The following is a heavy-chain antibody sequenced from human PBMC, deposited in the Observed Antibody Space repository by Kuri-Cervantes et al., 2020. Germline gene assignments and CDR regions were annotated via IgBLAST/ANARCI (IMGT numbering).Heavy chain of an antibody. J-gene: IGHJ6*02. D-gene: IGHD3-3*01. V-gene: IGHV1-18*04. CDR1: GYTFTGYY. Sequence: ASVKVSCKASGYTFTGYYMHWVRQAPGQGLEWMGWISAYNGNTNYAQKLQGRVTMTTDTSTSTAYMELRSLRSDGTAVYYCALWRNDFWSGYSNYYGMDVWGQGTTVTVSS. CDR3: ALWRNDFWSGYSNYYGMDV. CDR2: ISAYNGNT.